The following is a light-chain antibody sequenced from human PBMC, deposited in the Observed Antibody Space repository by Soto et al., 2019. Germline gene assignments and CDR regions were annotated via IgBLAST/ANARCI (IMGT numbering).Light chain of an antibody. CDR2: EVS. CDR1: SSDVGGYNY. J-gene: IGLJ1*01. V-gene: IGLV2-14*01. CDR3: SSYTSSSTYV. Sequence: QSALTQPASVSGSPGQSITISCTGTSSDVGGYNYVSWYQQHPGKAPKLMIYEVSNRPSGVSNRFSGSKSGTTASLTISGLEAEDEADYYCSSYTSSSTYVFGNGTKVTV.